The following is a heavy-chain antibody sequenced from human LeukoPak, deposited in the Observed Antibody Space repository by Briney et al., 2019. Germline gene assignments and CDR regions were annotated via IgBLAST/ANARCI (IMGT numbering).Heavy chain of an antibody. J-gene: IGHJ4*02. CDR2: ISYDGSNK. D-gene: IGHD3-22*01. V-gene: IGHV3-30*04. CDR1: GFTVSSNS. Sequence: PGGSLRLSCTVSGFTVSSNSMSWVRQAPGKGLEWVAVISYDGSNKYYADSVKGRFTISRDNSKNTLYLQMNSLRAEDTAVYYCARNALYYDSSGAIGDYWGQGTLVTVSS. CDR3: ARNALYYDSSGAIGDY.